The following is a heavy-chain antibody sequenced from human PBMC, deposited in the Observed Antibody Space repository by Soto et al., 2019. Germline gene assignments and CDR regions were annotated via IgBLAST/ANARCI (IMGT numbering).Heavy chain of an antibody. CDR1: AYSFTNND. Sequence: SVKVSYKASAYSFTNNDVSWVRQATGQGLEWMGWMNPGSGDTGYAQKFQGRVTMTRDISIATAYMELSSQRSDDTAIYYCARMATFGSLNWFDPWGQGTLVTVSS. CDR3: ARMATFGSLNWFDP. D-gene: IGHD3-16*01. CDR2: MNPGSGDT. J-gene: IGHJ5*02. V-gene: IGHV1-8*01.